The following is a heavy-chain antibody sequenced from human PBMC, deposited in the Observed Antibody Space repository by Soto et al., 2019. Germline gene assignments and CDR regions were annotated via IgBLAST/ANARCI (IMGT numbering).Heavy chain of an antibody. Sequence: SVGSLRLSCAASGYTFRSFGMHWVRQAPGKGLEWVAVIWYDENHKYYADSVKGRFTISRDNSKNTLYLQMSSLRAEDTAMYYCARDRSGYDQAPDYWGQGTLVTVSS. CDR1: GYTFRSFG. D-gene: IGHD5-12*01. J-gene: IGHJ4*02. CDR3: ARDRSGYDQAPDY. CDR2: IWYDENHK. V-gene: IGHV3-33*01.